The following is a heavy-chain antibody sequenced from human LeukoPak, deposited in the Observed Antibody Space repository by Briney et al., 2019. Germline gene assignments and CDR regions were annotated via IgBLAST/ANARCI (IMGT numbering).Heavy chain of an antibody. Sequence: GGSLRLSCAASGFTFSSNAMNWVRQAPGKGLEWFSAISDTGGNTDYADSVRGRFTVSRDNSKNTLYLQMNSLRVEDTAVYYCARYFHDWGQGTLVTVSS. CDR2: ISDTGGNT. CDR1: GFTFSSNA. V-gene: IGHV3-23*01. CDR3: ARYFHD. J-gene: IGHJ4*02.